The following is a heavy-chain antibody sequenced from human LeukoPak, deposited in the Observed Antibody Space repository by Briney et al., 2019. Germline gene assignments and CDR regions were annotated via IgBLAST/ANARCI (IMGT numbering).Heavy chain of an antibody. V-gene: IGHV3-48*04. CDR2: ISSSSSTI. D-gene: IGHD6-13*01. CDR3: ARTYSSSWYDRYFDY. CDR1: GFTFSSYS. J-gene: IGHJ4*02. Sequence: GGSLRLSCAASGFTFSSYSMNWVRQAPGKGLEWVSYISSSSSTIYYADSVKGRFTISRGNAKNSLYLQMNSLRAEDTAVYYCARTYSSSWYDRYFDYWGQGTLITVSS.